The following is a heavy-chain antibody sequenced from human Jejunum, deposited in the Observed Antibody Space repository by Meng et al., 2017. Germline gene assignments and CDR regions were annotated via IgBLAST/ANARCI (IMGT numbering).Heavy chain of an antibody. CDR3: ARDGVSITRFRGGRY. J-gene: IGHJ4*02. CDR2: ISTYNGNT. V-gene: IGHV1-18*01. D-gene: IGHD3-10*01. Sequence: ASVLVSCKTSCYTFTSFAISWVRQAPGQGLEWMGWISTYNGNTNYAQNLQGRVTLTTDTSTSSAYMELRSLRSDDTAVYYCARDGVSITRFRGGRYWGQGTLVTVSS. CDR1: CYTFTSFA.